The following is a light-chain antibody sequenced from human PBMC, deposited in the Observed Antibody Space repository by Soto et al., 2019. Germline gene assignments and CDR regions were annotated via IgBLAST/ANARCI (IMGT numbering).Light chain of an antibody. CDR1: SSDVGGYNY. CDR2: DVS. V-gene: IGLV2-14*03. Sequence: QSALTQPASVSGSPGQSITISCTGTSSDVGGYNYVSWYQHHPGKAPKLMIFDVSNRPSGVSNRSSGSKSGNTASLTISGLQPEDEADYYCSSYTTSNTRQIVFGTGTQLTVL. J-gene: IGLJ1*01. CDR3: SSYTTSNTRQIV.